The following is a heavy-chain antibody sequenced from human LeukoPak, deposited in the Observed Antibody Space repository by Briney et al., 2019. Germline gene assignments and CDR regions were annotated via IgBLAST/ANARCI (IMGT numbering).Heavy chain of an antibody. CDR2: IYHSGST. CDR3: ASRTLYGSGSYYS. D-gene: IGHD3-10*01. V-gene: IGHV4-4*02. CDR1: GGSISSSNW. Sequence: SGTLSLTCAVSGGSISSSNWWSWVRQPPGKGLEWIGEIYHSGSTNYNLSLKSRVTISVDKSKKQFSLKLSSVTAADTAVYYCASRTLYGSGSYYSWGQGTLVTVSS. J-gene: IGHJ5*02.